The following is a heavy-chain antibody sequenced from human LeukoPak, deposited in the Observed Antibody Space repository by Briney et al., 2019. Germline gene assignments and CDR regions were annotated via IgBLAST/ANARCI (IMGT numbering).Heavy chain of an antibody. V-gene: IGHV1-69*13. J-gene: IGHJ6*02. CDR2: IIPIFGTA. Sequence: GASVKVSCKASGGTFSSYAISWVRQAPGQGLEWMGGIIPIFGTANYAQKFQGSVTITADESTSTAYMELSSLRSEDTAVYYCARDWPKWGPYQLLSDDYYGMDVWGQGTTVTVSS. CDR1: GGTFSSYA. D-gene: IGHD2-2*01. CDR3: ARDWPKWGPYQLLSDDYYGMDV.